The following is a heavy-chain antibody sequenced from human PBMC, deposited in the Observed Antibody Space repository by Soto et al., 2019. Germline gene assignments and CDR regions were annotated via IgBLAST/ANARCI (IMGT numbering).Heavy chain of an antibody. J-gene: IGHJ4*02. CDR2: ISGSGDSA. CDR1: GFTFRDYA. D-gene: IGHD6-19*01. Sequence: VQLLESGGGLVQPGGSLRLSCAASGFTFRDYAMNWVRQAPGKGLEWVSDISGSGDSARYADSVRGRFTISRDNSRNTLYLQMNSLRVDESAVYYCGKERRGSGWSVCNYWGQGTLVTVSS. V-gene: IGHV3-23*01. CDR3: GKERRGSGWSVCNY.